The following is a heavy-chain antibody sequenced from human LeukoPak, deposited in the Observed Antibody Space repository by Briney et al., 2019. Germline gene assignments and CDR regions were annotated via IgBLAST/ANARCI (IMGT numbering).Heavy chain of an antibody. Sequence: SETPSLTCTVSGGSVSSGSYYWSWIRQPPGKGLEWIGYIYYSGSTNYNPSLKSRVTISVDTSKNQFSLKLSSVTAADTAVYYCARALLDFDYWGQGTLVTVSS. CDR3: ARALLDFDY. CDR2: IYYSGST. CDR1: GGSVSSGSYY. V-gene: IGHV4-61*01. J-gene: IGHJ4*02.